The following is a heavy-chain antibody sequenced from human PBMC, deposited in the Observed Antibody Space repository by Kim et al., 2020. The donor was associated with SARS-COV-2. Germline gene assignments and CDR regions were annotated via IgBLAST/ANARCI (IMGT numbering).Heavy chain of an antibody. V-gene: IGHV1-18*01. J-gene: IGHJ6*02. CDR2: ISAYNGNT. CDR1: GYTFTSYG. CDR3: ARNAQWLVFWRSGMDV. Sequence: ASVKVSCKASGYTFTSYGISWVRQAPGQGLEWMGWISAYNGNTNYAQKLQGRVTMTTDTSTSTAYMELRSLRSDDTAVYYCARNAQWLVFWRSGMDVWGQGTTVTVSS. D-gene: IGHD6-19*01.